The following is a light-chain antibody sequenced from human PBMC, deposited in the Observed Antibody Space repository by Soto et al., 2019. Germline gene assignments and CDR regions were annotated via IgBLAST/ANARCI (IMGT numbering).Light chain of an antibody. Sequence: ELTQPPSVSVAPGQTARITCGGNNIGSKSVHWYQQVPGAAPRLLIYADNNRPSGVPDRFSASKSGTSASLVITGLQGEDEANYYCQSYDTSLSGVIFGAGTKVTVL. V-gene: IGLV1-40*01. J-gene: IGLJ2*01. CDR2: ADN. CDR3: QSYDTSLSGVI. CDR1: NNIGSKS.